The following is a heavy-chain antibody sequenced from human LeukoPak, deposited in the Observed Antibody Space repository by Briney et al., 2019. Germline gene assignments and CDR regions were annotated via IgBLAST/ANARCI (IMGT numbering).Heavy chain of an antibody. Sequence: PGGSLRLSCAASGFTFTNYAMSWVRQAPGKGLEWVSAITGGGGSTYYAGSVRGRFTISRDDSKNTLYLQMNSLRAEDTAVYYCAKCQGSGSYSYYYYYYMDVWGKGTTVTVSS. V-gene: IGHV3-23*01. D-gene: IGHD1-26*01. CDR1: GFTFTNYA. CDR2: ITGGGGST. CDR3: AKCQGSGSYSYYYYYYMDV. J-gene: IGHJ6*03.